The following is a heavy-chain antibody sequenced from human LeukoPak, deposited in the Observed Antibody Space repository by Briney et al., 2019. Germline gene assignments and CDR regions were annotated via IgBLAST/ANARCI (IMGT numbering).Heavy chain of an antibody. J-gene: IGHJ4*02. D-gene: IGHD5-18*01. CDR2: LLKSGTT. Sequence: SETLPLTCTVSGGSIGSSNYYWGWIRQSPGMGLEWIVTLLKSGTTYFNPTLQSRVTISVDTSKNQFSLKLTSETAADTAVYYCARLRGGVQLWADWGQGTLVTVSS. CDR1: GGSIGSSNYY. V-gene: IGHV4-39*01. CDR3: ARLRGGVQLWAD.